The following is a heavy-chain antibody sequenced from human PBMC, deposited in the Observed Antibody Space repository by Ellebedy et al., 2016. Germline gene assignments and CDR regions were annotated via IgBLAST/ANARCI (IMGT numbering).Heavy chain of an antibody. CDR3: ARDGNYMDV. CDR1: GFTFSSHG. V-gene: IGHV3-23*01. Sequence: GESLKISXAASGFTFSSHGMSWVRQAPGKGLDWVSSISGSGANTHYADSVKGRFTISRDNSKNTLYLQMNSLRAEDTAVYYCARDGNYMDVWGKGTTVTVSS. J-gene: IGHJ6*03. D-gene: IGHD1-26*01. CDR2: ISGSGANT.